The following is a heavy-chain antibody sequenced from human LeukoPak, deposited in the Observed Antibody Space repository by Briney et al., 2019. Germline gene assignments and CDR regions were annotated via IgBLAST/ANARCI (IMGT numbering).Heavy chain of an antibody. J-gene: IGHJ4*02. CDR1: GYTFTSYG. D-gene: IGHD3-3*01. V-gene: IGHV1-18*01. CDR2: ISAYNGNT. CDR3: ARDLNDFWSGYYTDY. Sequence: ASVKVSCKASGYTFTSYGISWVRQAPGQGLEWMGWISAYNGNTNYAQKLQGRVTMTTDTSTSTAYMELRSLRSDDTAVYYCARDLNDFWSGYYTDYWGQGTLATVSS.